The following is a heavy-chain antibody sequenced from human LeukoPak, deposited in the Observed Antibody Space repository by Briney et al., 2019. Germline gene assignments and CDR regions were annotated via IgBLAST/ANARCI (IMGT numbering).Heavy chain of an antibody. J-gene: IGHJ6*02. CDR2: IYSRGST. Sequence: PPGGSLRLSCAASGFTVSSNYMSWVRQAPGKGLEWVSVIYSRGSTYYADSVKGRFTISRDNSKNTLYLQMNSLRAEDTAVYYCARDQPYYYGMDVWGQGTTVTVSS. CDR1: GFTVSSNY. CDR3: ARDQPYYYGMDV. V-gene: IGHV3-53*01.